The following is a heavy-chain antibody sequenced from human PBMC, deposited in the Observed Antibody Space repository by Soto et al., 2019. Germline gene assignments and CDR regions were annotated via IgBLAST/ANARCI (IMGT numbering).Heavy chain of an antibody. D-gene: IGHD1-26*01. CDR3: ARAPSGSYPEFDY. CDR2: ITYDGSNQ. J-gene: IGHJ4*02. Sequence: VGSLRLSCAASGFIFSSYTMHWVRQAPGKGLEWVGVITYDGSNQYYADSVKGRFTISRDNSRNMLFLQMNSLRPDDTAVYYCARAPSGSYPEFDYWGQGTLVTVSS. V-gene: IGHV3-30-3*01. CDR1: GFIFSSYT.